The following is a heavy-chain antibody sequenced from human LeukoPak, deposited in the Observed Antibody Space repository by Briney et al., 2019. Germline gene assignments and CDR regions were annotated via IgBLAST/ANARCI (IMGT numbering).Heavy chain of an antibody. Sequence: GASVKVSCKASGYTFTSYGISWVRQAPGQGLEWMGWISAYNGNTNYAQKLQGRVTMTTDTSTSTAYMELRSLRSDDTAVYYCARPFLNLPGIAAAGRNYYYYYMDVWGKGTTVTVSS. D-gene: IGHD6-13*01. J-gene: IGHJ6*03. CDR1: GYTFTSYG. V-gene: IGHV1-18*01. CDR3: ARPFLNLPGIAAAGRNYYYYYMDV. CDR2: ISAYNGNT.